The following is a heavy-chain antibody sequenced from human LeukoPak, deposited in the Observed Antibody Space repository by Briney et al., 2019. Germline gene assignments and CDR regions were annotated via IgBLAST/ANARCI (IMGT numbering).Heavy chain of an antibody. Sequence: GGSLRLSCAASGFTFSSYEMNWVRQAPGKGLEWVSYISSSRRTISYADSVKGRFTISRDNAKNSLYLQMNSLRAEDTAVYYCATGIAARKHSYYFDYWGQGTLVTVSS. V-gene: IGHV3-48*01. D-gene: IGHD6-6*01. CDR3: ATGIAARKHSYYFDY. CDR1: GFTFSSYE. CDR2: ISSSRRTI. J-gene: IGHJ4*02.